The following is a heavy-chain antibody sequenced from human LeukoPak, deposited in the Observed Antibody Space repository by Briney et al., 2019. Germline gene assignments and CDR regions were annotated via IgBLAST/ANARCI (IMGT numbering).Heavy chain of an antibody. D-gene: IGHD4-17*01. CDR2: IYSGGST. Sequence: GGSLRLSCAASGFTFSNYNMSWVRQAPGKGLEWVSVIYSGGSTYYADSVKGRFTISRDNSENTVYLQMNSLRAEDTAVYYCARVDYGDSGFDYWGQGTL. CDR3: ARVDYGDSGFDY. J-gene: IGHJ4*02. CDR1: GFTFSNYN. V-gene: IGHV3-66*01.